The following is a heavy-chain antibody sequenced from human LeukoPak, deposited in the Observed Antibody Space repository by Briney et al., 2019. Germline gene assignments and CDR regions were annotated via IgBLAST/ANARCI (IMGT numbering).Heavy chain of an antibody. J-gene: IGHJ4*02. CDR1: GYTFTRYH. V-gene: IGHV1-2*02. Sequence: GASVKVSCKAAGYTFTRYHMHWVRQAPGQGREWMGGINPNSGGTNYAQKFQGRVTMTRDTSISTAYMELSRLRSDDTAVYYCANTDILNGEGYWGQGTLVTVSS. D-gene: IGHD2-8*01. CDR3: ANTDILNGEGY. CDR2: INPNSGGT.